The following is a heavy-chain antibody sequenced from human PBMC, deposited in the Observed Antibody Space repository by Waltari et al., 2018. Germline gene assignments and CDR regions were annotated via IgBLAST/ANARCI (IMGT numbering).Heavy chain of an antibody. CDR3: ARGARRTTVTTGWWYFDL. CDR2: SNSDGSST. D-gene: IGHD4-17*01. CDR1: GFTYSMYW. V-gene: IGHV3-74*01. Sequence: EVQLVESGGGLVQPGGSLRLSCAASGFTYSMYWMHWVRQAPGKGLVWVSLSNSDGSSTSYAYSVKGRFTISKDNAKNTVYLQMNSLRAEDTAIYYCARGARRTTVTTGWWYFDLWGRGTLVTVSS. J-gene: IGHJ2*01.